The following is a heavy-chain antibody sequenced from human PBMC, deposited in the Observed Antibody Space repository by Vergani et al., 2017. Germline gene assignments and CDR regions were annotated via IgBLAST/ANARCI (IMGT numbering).Heavy chain of an antibody. CDR1: GGSFSGYS. Sequence: QVQLQQWGAGLLKPSETLSLTCAVYGGSFSGYSWSWIRQPPGQGLEWIGEINHSGSTNYNPSLKSRVTISGDTSKNQFSLKLSSVTAADTAVYYCARAAARTLYGMDVWGQGTTVTVSS. CDR2: INHSGST. V-gene: IGHV4-34*01. D-gene: IGHD6-13*01. CDR3: ARAAARTLYGMDV. J-gene: IGHJ6*02.